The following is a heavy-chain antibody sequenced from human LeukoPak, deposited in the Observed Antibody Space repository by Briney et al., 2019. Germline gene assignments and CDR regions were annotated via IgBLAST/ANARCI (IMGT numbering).Heavy chain of an antibody. Sequence: GGSLRLSCAASGFTFSNNVMSWVRQAPGKGLEWVSTISGNYGSTYYADSVKGRFTISRDNFKNTVFLRMNSLRAEDTAVYYCAKVVLLLTASDAFDFWGQGTKVTVSS. D-gene: IGHD2-21*02. CDR2: ISGNYGST. J-gene: IGHJ3*01. V-gene: IGHV3-23*01. CDR3: AKVVLLLTASDAFDF. CDR1: GFTFSNNV.